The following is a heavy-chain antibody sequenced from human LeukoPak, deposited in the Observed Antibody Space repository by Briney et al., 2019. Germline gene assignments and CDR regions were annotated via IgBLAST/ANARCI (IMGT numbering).Heavy chain of an antibody. J-gene: IGHJ3*02. CDR3: ARVAYYYDSSGYYAFDI. V-gene: IGHV3-21*01. Sequence: PGGSLRLSCAASGFTFSSYSMNWVRQAPGKGLEWVSSISSSSSYIYYADSVKGRFTISRDNAKNSLYLQMNSLRAEGTAVYYCARVAYYYDSSGYYAFDIWGQGTMVTVSS. CDR2: ISSSSSYI. D-gene: IGHD3-22*01. CDR1: GFTFSSYS.